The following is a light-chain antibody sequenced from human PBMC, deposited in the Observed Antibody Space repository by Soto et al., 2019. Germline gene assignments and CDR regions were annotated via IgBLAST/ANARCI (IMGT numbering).Light chain of an antibody. Sequence: QSALTQPASVSGSPGQSITISCTGTSSEVGGYNYVSWYQQQPGKAPKFMIYDVTNRPSGVSNRFSGSKSGNTASLTISGLQAEDDADYYCCSYTTSNTRQIVFGTGTKVTVL. CDR1: SSEVGGYNY. CDR2: DVT. J-gene: IGLJ1*01. V-gene: IGLV2-14*01. CDR3: CSYTTSNTRQIV.